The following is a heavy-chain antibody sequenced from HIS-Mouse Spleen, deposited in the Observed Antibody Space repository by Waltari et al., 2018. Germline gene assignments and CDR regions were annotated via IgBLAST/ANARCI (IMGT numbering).Heavy chain of an antibody. J-gene: IGHJ4*02. CDR2: MNPTHGKT. D-gene: IGHD4-4*01. Sequence: QVQLVQSGAEVKKPGASVKVSCKASGYTFTSYDINWVRQATGQGLEWMGWMNPTHGKTGYAKKFQGRVTMTRNNSISTAYMELSSLRSEDTAVYYCARGHDYSNYFDYWGQGTLVTVSS. CDR3: ARGHDYSNYFDY. V-gene: IGHV1-8*01. CDR1: GYTFTSYD.